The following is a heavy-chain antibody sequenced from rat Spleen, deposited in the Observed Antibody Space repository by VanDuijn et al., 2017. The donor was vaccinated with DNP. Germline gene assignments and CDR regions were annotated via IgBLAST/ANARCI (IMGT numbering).Heavy chain of an antibody. Sequence: EVQLVESGGDLVQPGRSLKLSCVASGFTFNYYWMAWVRQVPGKGLEWIASITSGSGSTSYLDSVRGRFTISRDDAKDTLSLQMNSLRSEDTATYYGARVGDLHYGGDGDVLDVGGQGTSVTVSS. D-gene: IGHD1-1*01. J-gene: IGHJ4*01. CDR3: ARVGDLHYGGDGDVLDV. V-gene: IGHV5-31*01. CDR2: ITSGSGST. CDR1: GFTFNYYW.